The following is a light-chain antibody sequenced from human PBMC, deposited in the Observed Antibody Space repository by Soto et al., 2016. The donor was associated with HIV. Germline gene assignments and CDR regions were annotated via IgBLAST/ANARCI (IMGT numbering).Light chain of an antibody. J-gene: IGLJ1*01. CDR2: DDT. Sequence: SYVLTQPPSLSVAPGKTATITCGGNNIESKSVQWYQQKPGQAPVLVVYDDTDRPSGIPERFSGSNSGNTATLTISRVEAGDEADYFCQVWVSNSDTLYVFGTGTKVTVL. CDR1: NIESKS. CDR3: QVWVSNSDTLYV. V-gene: IGLV3-21*03.